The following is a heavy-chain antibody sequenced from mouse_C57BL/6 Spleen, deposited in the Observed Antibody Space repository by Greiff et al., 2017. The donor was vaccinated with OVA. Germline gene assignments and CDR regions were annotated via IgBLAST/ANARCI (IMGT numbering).Heavy chain of an antibody. V-gene: IGHV1-58*01. J-gene: IGHJ2*01. CDR3: AIITTSDY. CDR1: GYTFTSYG. D-gene: IGHD1-2*01. CDR2: IYIGNGYT. Sequence: VQLKESGAELVRPGSSVKLSCTTSGYTFTSYGINWVKQRPGQGLEWIGHIYIGNGYTEYNEQFTGKATLTSDTASSTAYMQLSSHTSADSSIYSCAIITTSDYWGQGTTLTVSS.